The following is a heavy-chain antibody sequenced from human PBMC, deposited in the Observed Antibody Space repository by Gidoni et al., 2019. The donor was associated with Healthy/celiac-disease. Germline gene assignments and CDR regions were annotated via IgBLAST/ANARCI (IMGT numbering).Heavy chain of an antibody. CDR3: ARRSCSSTSCFTSLDY. V-gene: IGHV3-33*01. CDR1: GFTFSSYG. D-gene: IGHD2-2*01. J-gene: IGHJ4*02. Sequence: VQLVESGGGVVRPGRSLRLSLAASGFTFSSYGWDWVRQALGNGLEWVAVRWYDGSNKYYADSVKCRFTISRDNSKNTLYLQMNSLRAEDTAVYYCARRSCSSTSCFTSLDYWGQGTLVTVSS. CDR2: RWYDGSNK.